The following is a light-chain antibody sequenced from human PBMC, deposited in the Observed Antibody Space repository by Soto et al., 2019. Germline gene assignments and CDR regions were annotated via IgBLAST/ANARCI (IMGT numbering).Light chain of an antibody. CDR1: QSISSY. CDR2: AAS. V-gene: IGKV1-39*01. J-gene: IGKJ1*01. CDR3: QQSDSSPVT. Sequence: DILMTQSPSSLSASVGDRVTITCRASQSISSYLNWYQQKPGKAPKLLIYAASSLQSGVPSRFSGIGSGTDFTLTISSLQPEDFVTYYCQQSDSSPVTFGQGTKVEIK.